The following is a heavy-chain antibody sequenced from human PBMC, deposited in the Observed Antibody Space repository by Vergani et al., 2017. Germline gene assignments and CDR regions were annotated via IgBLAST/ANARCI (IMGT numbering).Heavy chain of an antibody. V-gene: IGHV4-38-2*01. CDR3: ASVLPEVPAAYFDY. CDR2: IYHSGST. CDR1: GYSISSGYY. Sequence: QVQLQESGPGLVKPSETLSLTCAVSGYSISSGYYWGWIRQPPGKGLEWIGSIYHSGSTYYNPSLKSRVTISVDTSKNQFSLKLSSVTAADTAVYYCASVLPEVPAAYFDYWGQGTLVTVSS. D-gene: IGHD2-2*01. J-gene: IGHJ4*02.